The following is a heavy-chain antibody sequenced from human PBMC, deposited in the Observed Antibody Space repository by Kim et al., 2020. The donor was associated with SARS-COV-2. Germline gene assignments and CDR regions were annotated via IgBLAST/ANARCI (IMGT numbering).Heavy chain of an antibody. J-gene: IGHJ4*02. D-gene: IGHD3-22*01. V-gene: IGHV1-46*01. Sequence: QKFQGRVTMTRDTSTSTVYMELSSLRSEDTAVYYCARGGPYYDSSGYPDYWGQGTLVTVSS. CDR3: ARGGPYYDSSGYPDY.